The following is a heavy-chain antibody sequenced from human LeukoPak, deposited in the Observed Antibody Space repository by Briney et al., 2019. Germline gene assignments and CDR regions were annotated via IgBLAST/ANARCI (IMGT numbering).Heavy chain of an antibody. J-gene: IGHJ4*02. D-gene: IGHD3-22*01. CDR2: IKEDGSEK. V-gene: IGHV3-7*01. CDR1: GFTFSRYW. CDR3: ASEPNYYDTSGDGFDF. Sequence: GGSLRLSCAASGFTFSRYWMSWVRQAPGKGLEWVANIKEDGSEKYYVDSVKGRFTISRDNAKNSLYLQMNSLRAEDTAVYYCASEPNYYDTSGDGFDFWGQGTLVTVSS.